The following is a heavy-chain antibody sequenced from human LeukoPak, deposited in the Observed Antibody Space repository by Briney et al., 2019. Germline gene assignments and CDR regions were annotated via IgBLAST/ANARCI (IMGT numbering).Heavy chain of an antibody. CDR1: GGSISSGSYY. J-gene: IGHJ4*02. CDR3: ARVKYSSGWYGPHFDY. Sequence: SQTLSLTCTVSGGSISSGSYYWSWIRQPAGKGLEWIGRIYTSGSTNYNPSLKSRVTISVDTSKNQFSLKLSSVTAADTAVYYCARVKYSSGWYGPHFDYWGQGTLVTVSS. D-gene: IGHD6-19*01. CDR2: IYTSGST. V-gene: IGHV4-61*02.